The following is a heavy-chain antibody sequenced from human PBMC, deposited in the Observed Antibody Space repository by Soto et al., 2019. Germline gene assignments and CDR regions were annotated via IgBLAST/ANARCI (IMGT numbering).Heavy chain of an antibody. D-gene: IGHD2-15*01. CDR1: GGSISSYY. V-gene: IGHV4-59*01. Sequence: SETLSLTCTVSGGSISSYYWSWIRQPPGKGLEWIGYIYYSGSTNYNPSLKSRVTISVDTSKNQFSLKLSSVTAADTAVYYCARGRGPYCSGGSCPSFFDYWGQGTLVTVSS. CDR2: IYYSGST. CDR3: ARGRGPYCSGGSCPSFFDY. J-gene: IGHJ4*02.